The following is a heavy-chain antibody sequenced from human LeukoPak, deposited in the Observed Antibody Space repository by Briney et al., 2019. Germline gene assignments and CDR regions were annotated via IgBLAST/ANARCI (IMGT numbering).Heavy chain of an antibody. CDR1: GFTFSSYG. V-gene: IGHV3-30*02. D-gene: IGHD3-22*01. J-gene: IGHJ3*02. Sequence: GGSLRLSCAASGFTFSSYGMHWVRQAPGKGLEWVAFIRYDGSNKYYADSVKGRFTISRDNSKNTLYLQMNSLRAEDTAVYYCARDRAQYYYDSSGYLSSDAFDIWGQGTMVTVSS. CDR2: IRYDGSNK. CDR3: ARDRAQYYYDSSGYLSSDAFDI.